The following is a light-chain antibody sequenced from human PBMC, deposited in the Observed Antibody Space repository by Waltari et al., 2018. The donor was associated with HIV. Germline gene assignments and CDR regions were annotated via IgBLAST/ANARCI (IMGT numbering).Light chain of an antibody. J-gene: IGLJ3*02. CDR2: ESY. V-gene: IGLV1-51*02. CDR1: SSTIGNNH. Sequence: QSVLTQPPSVSAAPGQKVTISCSGSSSTIGNNHVSWYQQFPGTAPKLRIYESYKPPSGIPDRFSGSKSGTSATLGISGRQTGDEADYYCGTWDSSLTTGVFGGGTRLTVL. CDR3: GTWDSSLTTGV.